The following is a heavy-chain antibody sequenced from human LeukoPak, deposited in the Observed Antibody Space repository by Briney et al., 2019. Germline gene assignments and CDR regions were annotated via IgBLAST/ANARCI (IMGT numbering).Heavy chain of an antibody. CDR1: AFTFRNEW. J-gene: IGHJ6*03. Sequence: GGSLRLSCAAAAFTFRNEWMSWVRQAPGKGLEWVGHIKSTTYGGTTDYAAPVKGRFTISRDDSQSTLFLQMNSLKAEDTAACYCTTTGRSPSYDSSGSFHHYYYMDVWGKGTTVAVSS. CDR2: IKSTTYGGTT. D-gene: IGHD3-22*01. CDR3: TTTGRSPSYDSSGSFHHYYYMDV. V-gene: IGHV3-15*01.